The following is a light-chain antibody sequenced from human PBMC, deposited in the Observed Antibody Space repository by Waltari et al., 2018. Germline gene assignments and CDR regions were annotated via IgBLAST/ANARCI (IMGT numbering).Light chain of an antibody. CDR1: QSVSSSY. V-gene: IGKV3-20*01. CDR3: QQYGSSAFT. CDR2: GAS. J-gene: IGKJ3*01. Sequence: EIVLTQSPGTLSLSPGERATLSCRASQSVSSSYLAWYQPKPGQAPRLLICGASSRATGIPDRFSGSGSGTDFTLTISRLEPEDFAVYYCQQYGSSAFTFGPGTKVDIK.